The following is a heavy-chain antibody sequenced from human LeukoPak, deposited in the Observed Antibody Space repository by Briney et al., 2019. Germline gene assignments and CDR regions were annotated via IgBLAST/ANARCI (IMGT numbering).Heavy chain of an antibody. CDR1: GSTFSSYS. CDR3: ASITMVRGVPH. J-gene: IGHJ4*02. D-gene: IGHD3-10*01. CDR2: ISSSSSTI. Sequence: GGSLRLSCAASGSTFSSYSMNWVRQAPGKGLEWVSYISSSSSTIYYADSVKGRFTISRDNAKNSLYLQMNSLRAEDTAVYYCASITMVRGVPHWGQGTLVTVSS. V-gene: IGHV3-48*01.